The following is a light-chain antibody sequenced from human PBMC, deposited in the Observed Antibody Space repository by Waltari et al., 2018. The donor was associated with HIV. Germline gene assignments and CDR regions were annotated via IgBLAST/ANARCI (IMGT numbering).Light chain of an antibody. J-gene: IGLJ2*01. CDR3: QSYDSSLSDVV. CDR2: GSS. V-gene: IGLV1-40*01. CDR1: SSNIGAGYD. Sequence: QSVLTQPPSVSGAPGQRVTISCTGNSSNIGAGYDVHWYQQLPGTAPQLLIDGSSTRPPGVPDRFSGSKSGTSASLAITGLQAEDEADYYCQSYDSSLSDVVFGGGTKLTVL.